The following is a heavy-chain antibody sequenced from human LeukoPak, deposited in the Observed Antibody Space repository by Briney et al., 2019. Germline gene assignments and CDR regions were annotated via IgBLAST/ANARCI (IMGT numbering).Heavy chain of an antibody. V-gene: IGHV3-66*01. CDR1: GFTVSSTY. CDR3: VSATWDD. Sequence: PGGSLRLSCAASGFTVSSTYMSWVRQAPGKGLGWVSVIYSDGNTYYADSVKGRFTISRDTSKNMVYLQMNSLRADDAAVYYCVSATWDDWGQGTLVTVSS. CDR2: IYSDGNT. J-gene: IGHJ4*02.